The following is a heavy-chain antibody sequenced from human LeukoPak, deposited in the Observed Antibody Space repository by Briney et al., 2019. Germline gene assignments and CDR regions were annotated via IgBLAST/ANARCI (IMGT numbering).Heavy chain of an antibody. Sequence: PGGSLRLSCAASGFTFSSYAMHWVRQAPGKGLEYVSAISSNGGSTYYANSVKGRFTISRDNSKNTLYLQMNSLRAGDTAVYYCAKDIGKWEYGSGSYNYYYYMDVWGKGTTVTVSS. CDR2: ISSNGGST. J-gene: IGHJ6*03. CDR1: GFTFSSYA. D-gene: IGHD3-10*01. CDR3: AKDIGKWEYGSGSYNYYYYMDV. V-gene: IGHV3-64*01.